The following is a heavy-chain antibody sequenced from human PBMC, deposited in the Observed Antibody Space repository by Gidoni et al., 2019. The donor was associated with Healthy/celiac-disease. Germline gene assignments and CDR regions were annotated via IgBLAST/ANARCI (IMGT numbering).Heavy chain of an antibody. Sequence: QVQLVESGGGVVQPGRSLRLSCAASGFTFSSYAMHGVRQAPGKGLEWVAVISYDGSNKYYADSVKGRFTISRDNSKNTLYLQMNSLRAEDTAVYYCARGTTVTTNFDYWGQGTLVTVSS. J-gene: IGHJ4*02. D-gene: IGHD4-17*01. CDR1: GFTFSSYA. CDR2: ISYDGSNK. CDR3: ARGTTVTTNFDY. V-gene: IGHV3-30-3*01.